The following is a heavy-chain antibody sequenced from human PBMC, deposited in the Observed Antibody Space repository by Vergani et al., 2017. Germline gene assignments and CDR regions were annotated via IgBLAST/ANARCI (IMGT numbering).Heavy chain of an antibody. V-gene: IGHV3-72*01. CDR1: GFTFINAW. D-gene: IGHD1-26*01. CDR2: SRNKARSYTT. J-gene: IGHJ6*03. CDR3: ARDGWELLDYFYYMDV. Sequence: EVQLVESGGGLVKPGGSLRLSCAASGFTFINAWMTWVRQAPGKGLEWVGRSRNKARSYTTEYSASVKGRFTISRDDSRNSLYLQMDSLRAEDTAVYYCARDGWELLDYFYYMDVWGKGTTVTVSS.